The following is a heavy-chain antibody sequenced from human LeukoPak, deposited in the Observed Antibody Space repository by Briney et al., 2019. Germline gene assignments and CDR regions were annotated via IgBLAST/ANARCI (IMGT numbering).Heavy chain of an antibody. J-gene: IGHJ4*02. CDR3: ARGYQLLPIDY. V-gene: IGHV3-21*04. D-gene: IGHD2-2*01. CDR2: IGSSSSYI. Sequence: GGSLRLPCAASGFTFSSYSMNWVRQAPGKGLEWVSSIGSSSSYIYYADSVKGRFTISRDNAKNSLYLQMNSLRAEDTAVYYCARGYQLLPIDYWGQGTLVTVSS. CDR1: GFTFSSYS.